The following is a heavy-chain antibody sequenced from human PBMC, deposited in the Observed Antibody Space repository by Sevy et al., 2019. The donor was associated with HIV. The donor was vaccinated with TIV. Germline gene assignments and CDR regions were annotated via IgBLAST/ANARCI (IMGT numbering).Heavy chain of an antibody. Sequence: GGSLRLSCAASGFTFISYAMSWVRQAPGKGLEWVSAISGSGGRTYYADSVKGRFTISRDNSKNTLYLQMNSLRAEDTAVYDCAKDQGYCSSTSCYSDYWGQGTLVTVSS. CDR3: AKDQGYCSSTSCYSDY. V-gene: IGHV3-23*01. CDR2: ISGSGGRT. CDR1: GFTFISYA. J-gene: IGHJ4*02. D-gene: IGHD2-2*01.